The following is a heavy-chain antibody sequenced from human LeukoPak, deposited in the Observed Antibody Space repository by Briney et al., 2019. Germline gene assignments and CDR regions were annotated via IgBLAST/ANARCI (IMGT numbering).Heavy chain of an antibody. J-gene: IGHJ4*02. CDR2: ISGSGGST. Sequence: GGSLRLSCAASGFIFSNYGMSWVRQAPGKGLEWVSVISGSGGSTYYADSVKGRFTISRDNSKNTLYLQMNSLRAEDTAVYYCAKRFSGHHGGGDFDYWGQGTLVTVSS. V-gene: IGHV3-23*01. CDR1: GFIFSNYG. CDR3: AKRFSGHHGGGDFDY. D-gene: IGHD5-12*01.